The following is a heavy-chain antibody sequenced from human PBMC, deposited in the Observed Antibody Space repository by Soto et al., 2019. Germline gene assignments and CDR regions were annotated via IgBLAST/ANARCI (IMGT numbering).Heavy chain of an antibody. Sequence: PGGSLRLSCSASGFTFSHFSMHWVRQAPGKGLEYVAGIVSNGLSTYYADPVKGRFTISRDNSKDTLYLQMTSLRPDDTAVYYCVNPRSTVMIPLTWGQGTLVTVSS. CDR1: GFTFSHFS. CDR3: VNPRSTVMIPLT. J-gene: IGHJ5*02. CDR2: IVSNGLST. D-gene: IGHD4-4*01. V-gene: IGHV3-64D*06.